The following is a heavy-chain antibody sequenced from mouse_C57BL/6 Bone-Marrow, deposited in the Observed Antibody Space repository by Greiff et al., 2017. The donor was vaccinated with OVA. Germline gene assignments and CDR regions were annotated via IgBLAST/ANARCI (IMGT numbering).Heavy chain of an antibody. CDR1: GYTFTSYG. V-gene: IGHV1-81*01. D-gene: IGHD2-3*01. Sequence: QVQLQQSGAELARPGASVKLSCKASGYTFTSYGISWVKQRTGQGLEWIGEIYPRSGNTYYNEKFKGKATLTADKSSSTAYMELRSLTSEDSAVDFCAREGYDGRGFAYWGQGTLVTVSA. CDR3: AREGYDGRGFAY. CDR2: IYPRSGNT. J-gene: IGHJ3*01.